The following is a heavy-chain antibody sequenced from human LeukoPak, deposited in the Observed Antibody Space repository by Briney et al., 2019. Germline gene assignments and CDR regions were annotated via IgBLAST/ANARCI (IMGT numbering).Heavy chain of an antibody. V-gene: IGHV4-59*01. CDR1: GGSISSYY. CDR2: IYYSGST. J-gene: IGHJ5*02. Sequence: SGTLSLTCTVSGGSISSYYWSWSRQPPGKGLEWIGYIYYSGSTNYNPSLKSRVTISVDTSKNQFSLKLSSVTAADTAVYYCARVFRWFDPWGQRTMVADSS. CDR3: ARVFRWFDP.